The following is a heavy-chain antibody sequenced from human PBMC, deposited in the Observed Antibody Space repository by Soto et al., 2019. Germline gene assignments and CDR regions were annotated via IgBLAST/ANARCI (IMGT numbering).Heavy chain of an antibody. V-gene: IGHV4-61*01. CDR1: GGSVSSGSYY. D-gene: IGHD3-10*01. Sequence: SETLSLTCTVSGGSVSSGSYYWSWIRQPPGKGLEWIGYIYYSGSTNYNPSLRSRVTISADTSKNQFSLKLSSVTAADTAVYYCARDSSFGSGSYGMDVWGQGTTVTVSS. CDR3: ARDSSFGSGSYGMDV. CDR2: IYYSGST. J-gene: IGHJ6*02.